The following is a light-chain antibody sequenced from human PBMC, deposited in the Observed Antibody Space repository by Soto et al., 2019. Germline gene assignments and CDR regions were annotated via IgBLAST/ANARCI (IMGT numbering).Light chain of an antibody. CDR1: QSVLYNSNNKNY. J-gene: IGKJ4*01. V-gene: IGKV4-1*01. CDR3: QQYYSTPFT. CDR2: WAS. Sequence: DIVMTQSPDCLAVSLGERATTNCKSSQSVLYNSNNKNYLAWYQQKPGQPPKLLIYWASTRESGVPDRVSGSGSGTDFTLAISSLQAEDVAVYYCQQYYSTPFTFGGGTKVDIK.